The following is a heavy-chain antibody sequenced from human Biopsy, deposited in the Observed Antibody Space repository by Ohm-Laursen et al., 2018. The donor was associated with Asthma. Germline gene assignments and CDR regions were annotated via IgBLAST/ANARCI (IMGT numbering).Heavy chain of an antibody. Sequence: SVKVSCKTSGYTFNRAGITCVRQAPGQGLEWMGWISVYNGNTKVAQKLQDRVTMITDTSTSTAYMELRSLRSDDTAVYFCARAVDYSHYYGIDVWGQGTTVTVS. CDR3: ARAVDYSHYYGIDV. V-gene: IGHV1-18*01. J-gene: IGHJ6*02. CDR1: GYTFNRAG. CDR2: ISVYNGNT. D-gene: IGHD3-10*01.